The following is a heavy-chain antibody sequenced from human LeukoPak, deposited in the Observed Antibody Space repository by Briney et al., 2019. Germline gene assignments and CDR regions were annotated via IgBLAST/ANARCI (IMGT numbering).Heavy chain of an antibody. CDR3: ARDPRTKLYSYGMDV. V-gene: IGHV3-21*01. CDR1: GFTFSSYS. Sequence: GGSLRLSCAASGFTFSSYSMNWVRQAPGKGLEWVSSISSSSSYIYYADSVKGRFTISRDNAKNSLYLQMNSLRAGDTAVYYCARDPRTKLYSYGMDVWGQGTTVTVSS. CDR2: ISSSSSYI. D-gene: IGHD3-3*01. J-gene: IGHJ6*02.